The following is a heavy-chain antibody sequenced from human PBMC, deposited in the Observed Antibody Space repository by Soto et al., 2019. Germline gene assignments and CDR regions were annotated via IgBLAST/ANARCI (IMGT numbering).Heavy chain of an antibody. Sequence: ASVKVSCKASGYTFTSYGISWVRQAPGQGLEWMGWISAYNGNTNYAQKLQGRVTMTTDTSTSTAYMELRSLRSDDTAVYYCARDLRGYSYGFEPYCGQGTLVTVSS. CDR2: ISAYNGNT. D-gene: IGHD5-18*01. V-gene: IGHV1-18*04. CDR1: GYTFTSYG. J-gene: IGHJ4*02. CDR3: ARDLRGYSYGFEPY.